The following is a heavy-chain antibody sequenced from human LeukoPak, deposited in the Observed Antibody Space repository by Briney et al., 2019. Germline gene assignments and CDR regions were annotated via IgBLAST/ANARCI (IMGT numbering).Heavy chain of an antibody. CDR1: GFTFSSYA. V-gene: IGHV3-23*01. CDR2: IGGSGGSI. J-gene: IGHJ5*02. CDR3: VRGVGVSRFNYFDP. D-gene: IGHD6-13*01. Sequence: GGSLRLSCVASGFTFSSYAMSWVRQAPGKGLEWVSGIGGSGGSILYSDSVKGRFTISRDNSKNTLYLQMNSLRAEDTAVYYCVRGVGVSRFNYFDPWGQGTLVIVSS.